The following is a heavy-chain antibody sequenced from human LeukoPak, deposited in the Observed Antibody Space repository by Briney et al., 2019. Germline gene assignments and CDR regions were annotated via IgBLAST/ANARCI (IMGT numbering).Heavy chain of an antibody. D-gene: IGHD3-9*01. V-gene: IGHV3-33*01. J-gene: IGHJ4*02. CDR2: IWYDGSNK. CDR3: ARDRYDILTGYYPRKPIFDY. Sequence: GGSLRLSCAASGFTFSSYGMHWVRQAPGKGLEWVAVIWYDGSNKYYADSVKGRFTISRDNSKNTLYLQMNSLRAEDTAVYYCARDRYDILTGYYPRKPIFDYWGQGTLVTASS. CDR1: GFTFSSYG.